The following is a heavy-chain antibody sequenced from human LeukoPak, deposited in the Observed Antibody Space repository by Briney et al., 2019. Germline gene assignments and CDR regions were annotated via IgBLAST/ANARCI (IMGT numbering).Heavy chain of an antibody. J-gene: IGHJ5*02. CDR3: ARGRVSGTTLVTWFDT. V-gene: IGHV1-69*05. D-gene: IGHD5-18*01. Sequence: ASVKVSCKASGGTFSSYAISWVRQAPGQGREWLGGIISISPTANYAQKFQDRVTMNMDESTTTAFMELSSLRSDDTAVYYCARGRVSGTTLVTWFDTWGQGTLVTVSS. CDR2: IISISPTA. CDR1: GGTFSSYA.